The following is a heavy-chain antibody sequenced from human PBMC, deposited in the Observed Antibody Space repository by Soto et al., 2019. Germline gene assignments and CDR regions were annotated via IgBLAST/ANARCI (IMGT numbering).Heavy chain of an antibody. V-gene: IGHV4-4*07. Sequence: SETLSLTCNVSCASLSGYYWSWIRQPPGKGLEWIGRIYATGTTDYSPSLKSRITMSVDMSKKQFSLTLRSVTAADTAIYYCVRDGTKNLRDRFDPWGRGILVTVSS. J-gene: IGHJ5*02. D-gene: IGHD1-1*01. CDR1: CASLSGYY. CDR2: IYATGTT. CDR3: VRDGTKNLRDRFDP.